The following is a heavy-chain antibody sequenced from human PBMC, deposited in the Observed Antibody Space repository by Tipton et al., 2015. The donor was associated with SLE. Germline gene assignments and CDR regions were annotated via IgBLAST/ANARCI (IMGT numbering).Heavy chain of an antibody. CDR3: ARQRLRLLSPLDA. J-gene: IGHJ6*02. CDR2: IYYSGRT. Sequence: TLSLTCTVSGGSISSSSYYWGWIRQPPGKGLEWIASIYYSGRTYYNPSLKSRITISVDTSRNQFSLKLTSVTAADTAVYYCARQRLRLLSPLDAWGQGTTVTVS. D-gene: IGHD3-10*01. V-gene: IGHV4-39*01. CDR1: GGSISSSSYY.